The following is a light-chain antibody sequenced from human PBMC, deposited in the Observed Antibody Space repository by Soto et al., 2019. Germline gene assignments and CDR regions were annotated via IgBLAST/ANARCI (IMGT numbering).Light chain of an antibody. CDR3: QQYGTSIT. CDR1: QSFSSSY. CDR2: GAS. Sequence: EIVLTQSPGTLSLSPGERATLSCRASQSFSSSYLAWYQQKPGHAPRLLIYGASSRATGIPDRFSGSGSGTDFTLTISRLEPEDFAVYYCQQYGTSITFGQETRLEI. J-gene: IGKJ5*01. V-gene: IGKV3-20*01.